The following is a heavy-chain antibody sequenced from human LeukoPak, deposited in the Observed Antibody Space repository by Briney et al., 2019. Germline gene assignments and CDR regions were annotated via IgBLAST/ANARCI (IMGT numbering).Heavy chain of an antibody. CDR1: GFTFNTYW. CDR2: INSDGSST. D-gene: IGHD3-10*01. J-gene: IGHJ4*02. Sequence: PGGSLRLSCAASGFTFNTYWMHWVRQAPGKGLVWVSRINSDGSSTAYADSVKGRFTFSRDNAKNTLYLQMNSLRAEDTPVYYCARDLRGSGSLDYWGQGTLVTVSS. CDR3: ARDLRGSGSLDY. V-gene: IGHV3-74*01.